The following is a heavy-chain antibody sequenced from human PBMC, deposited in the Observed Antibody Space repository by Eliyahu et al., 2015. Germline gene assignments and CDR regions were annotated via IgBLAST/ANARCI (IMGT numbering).Heavy chain of an antibody. D-gene: IGHD1-26*01. CDR2: ISWNSGHV. Sequence: EVQLVESGGALVQPGRSLRLSCEASGFNFDXYGMYWVRQTPGRGLEWVAAISWNSGHVSYADSVEGRFTISRDNAKMTLYLQLTSLRSEDTASYFCAKDRVAYSSGWNYFNFWGQGTQVTVSS. CDR1: GFNFDXYG. V-gene: IGHV3-9*01. CDR3: AKDRVAYSSGWNYFNF. J-gene: IGHJ4*02.